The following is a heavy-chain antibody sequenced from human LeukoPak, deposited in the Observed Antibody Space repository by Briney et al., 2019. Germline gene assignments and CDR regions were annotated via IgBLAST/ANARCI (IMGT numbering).Heavy chain of an antibody. CDR3: ARASALATPPFAY. J-gene: IGHJ4*02. CDR2: INIDGSIS. Sequence: GGSLRLSCAASGYTFSSYWMHWVRPAPGKGLVWVSRINIDGSISDYADSVKGRFTISRDNAKNAMYLQMNSLRVDDTAVYYCARASALATPPFAYWGQGTLVTVSS. V-gene: IGHV3-74*01. D-gene: IGHD5-12*01. CDR1: GYTFSSYW.